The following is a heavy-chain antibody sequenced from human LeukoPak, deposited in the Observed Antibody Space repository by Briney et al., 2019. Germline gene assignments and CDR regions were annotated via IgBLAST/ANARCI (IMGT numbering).Heavy chain of an antibody. CDR3: AREFRYYMDV. V-gene: IGHV3-66*02. J-gene: IGHJ6*03. CDR2: IYSGGST. Sequence: GGSLRLSCAASGVTLSDHHMDWVRQAPGKGLDWVSIIYSGGSTYYADSVKGRFTISRDESTNTVFLQMTSMTTEDTAVYYCAREFRYYMDVWGQGTTVTVSS. CDR1: GVTLSDHH.